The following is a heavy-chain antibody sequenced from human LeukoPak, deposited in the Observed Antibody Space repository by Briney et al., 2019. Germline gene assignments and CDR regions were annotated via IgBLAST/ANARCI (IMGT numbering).Heavy chain of an antibody. CDR1: GYTFSGNY. Sequence: GASVRVSCKASGYTFSGNYIHWVRQAPGQGLDWVGWINPKNGATNYAQRFQGRVTMTRVTSINTAYMELNSLTSDDTAVYYCARDMTSQAFDYWGQGILVTVSS. V-gene: IGHV1-2*02. D-gene: IGHD3-16*01. J-gene: IGHJ4*02. CDR3: ARDMTSQAFDY. CDR2: INPKNGAT.